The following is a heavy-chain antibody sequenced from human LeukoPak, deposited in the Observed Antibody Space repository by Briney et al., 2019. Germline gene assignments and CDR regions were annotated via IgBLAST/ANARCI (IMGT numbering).Heavy chain of an antibody. CDR3: ARLYYDFWSGYFSIADY. J-gene: IGHJ4*02. CDR2: INHSGST. Sequence: PSETLSLTCAVYGGSFSGYYWSWIRQPPGKGLEWIGEINHSGSTNYNPSLKSRVTISVDTSKNQFSLKLSSVTAADTAVYYCARLYYDFWSGYFSIADYWGQGTLVTASS. V-gene: IGHV4-34*01. D-gene: IGHD3-3*01. CDR1: GGSFSGYY.